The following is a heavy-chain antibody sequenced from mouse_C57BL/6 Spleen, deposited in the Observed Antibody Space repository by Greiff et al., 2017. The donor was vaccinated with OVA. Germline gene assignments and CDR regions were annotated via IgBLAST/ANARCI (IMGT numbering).Heavy chain of an antibody. Sequence: EVQLVESGGDLVKPGGSLKLSCAASGFTFSSYGMSWVRQTPDKRLEWVATISSGGSYTYYPDSVKGRFTISRDNAKNTLYLQMSSLKSEDTAMYYCAGRGGFDAMDDWGQGTSVTVSS. J-gene: IGHJ4*01. CDR3: AGRGGFDAMDD. CDR1: GFTFSSYG. CDR2: ISSGGSYT. D-gene: IGHD1-1*02. V-gene: IGHV5-6*01.